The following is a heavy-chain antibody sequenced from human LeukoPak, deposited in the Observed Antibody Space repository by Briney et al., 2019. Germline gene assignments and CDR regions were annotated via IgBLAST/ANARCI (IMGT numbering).Heavy chain of an antibody. CDR1: GGTISSYY. J-gene: IGHJ4*02. CDR3: ARWYSSGWAFDY. CDR2: IHYSGST. V-gene: IGHV4-59*08. Sequence: SETLSLTCTVSGGTISSYYWNWVRQPPGKGLEWIGYIHYSGSTKYNPSLKSRVTISVDTSKNQFSLKLSSVTAADTAVYYCARWYSSGWAFDYWGQGTLVTVSS. D-gene: IGHD6-19*01.